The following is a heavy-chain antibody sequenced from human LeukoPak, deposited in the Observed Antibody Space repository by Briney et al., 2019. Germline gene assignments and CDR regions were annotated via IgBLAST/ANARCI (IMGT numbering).Heavy chain of an antibody. D-gene: IGHD2-15*01. CDR3: ARGPGWNYFDY. J-gene: IGHJ4*02. CDR2: IYRDGSA. V-gene: IGHV3-66*01. CDR1: GFTASIYY. Sequence: GGSLRLSCAVSGFTASIYYMTWVRQAPGQGLEWVSFIYRDGSANYADSVKGRFTISRDDSKNTVYLQMNSLEAEDMALYYCARGPGWNYFDYWGQGTLVTVSS.